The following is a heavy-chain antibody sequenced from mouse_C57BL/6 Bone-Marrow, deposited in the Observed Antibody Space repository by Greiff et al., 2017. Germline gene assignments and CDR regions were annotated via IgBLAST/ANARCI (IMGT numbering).Heavy chain of an antibody. D-gene: IGHD2-10*01. CDR2: INYDGSST. Sequence: EVKLVESEGGLVQPGSSMKLSCTASGFTFSDYYMAWVRQVPDKGLEWVANINYDGSSTYYLDSLKSRFIISRDNAKNILYLQMSRLKSEDTATXYCARDPLLLGYFDVWGTGTTVTVSS. CDR1: GFTFSDYY. J-gene: IGHJ1*03. V-gene: IGHV5-16*01. CDR3: ARDPLLLGYFDV.